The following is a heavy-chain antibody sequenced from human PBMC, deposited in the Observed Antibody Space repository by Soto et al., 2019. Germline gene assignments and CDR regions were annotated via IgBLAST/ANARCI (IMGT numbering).Heavy chain of an antibody. J-gene: IGHJ4*02. V-gene: IGHV4-59*12. D-gene: IGHD1-26*01. CDR1: GGSISSYY. Sequence: SETLSLTCTFSGGSISSYYWSLIRQRPGKGLEWIGYIYYNGGTNYSPSLRSRVTVSVDTSKNQFSMKMTSVTAADTAVYYCARGEVGTTYFDSWGQGAPVTVSS. CDR2: IYYNGGT. CDR3: ARGEVGTTYFDS.